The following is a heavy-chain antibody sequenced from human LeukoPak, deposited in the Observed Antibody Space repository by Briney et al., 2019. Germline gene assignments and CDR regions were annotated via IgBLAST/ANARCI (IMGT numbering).Heavy chain of an antibody. CDR1: GGSISSYY. Sequence: SETLSLTCTVSGGSISSYYWSRIRQPPGKGLEWIGYIYYSGSTNYNPSLKSRVTISVDTSKNQFSLKLSSVTAADTAVYYCARQRYTNWFDPWGQGTLVTVSS. CDR2: IYYSGST. V-gene: IGHV4-59*08. D-gene: IGHD5-24*01. CDR3: ARQRYTNWFDP. J-gene: IGHJ5*02.